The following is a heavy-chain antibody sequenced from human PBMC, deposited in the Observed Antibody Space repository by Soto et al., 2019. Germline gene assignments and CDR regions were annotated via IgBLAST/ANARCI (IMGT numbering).Heavy chain of an antibody. CDR1: GFTYESYA. J-gene: IGHJ4*02. V-gene: IGHV3-23*01. CDR3: AISTGGFGGLFVVPSDY. CDR2: INSGGTVA. Sequence: EVQLLESGGGLVQPGGSLRLSCAASGFTYESYAMSWVRQAPGKGLEWVSGINSGGTVAHYADSVKGRLAISRDNSKNTLSLEMNSLRADDTGLYYCAISTGGFGGLFVVPSDYWGQGTLVTVSS. D-gene: IGHD3-16*02.